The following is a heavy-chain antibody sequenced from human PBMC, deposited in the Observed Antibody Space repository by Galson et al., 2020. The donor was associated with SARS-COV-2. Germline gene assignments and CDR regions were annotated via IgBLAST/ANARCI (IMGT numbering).Heavy chain of an antibody. CDR3: AKSPYQDNVVVPAVVDY. CDR1: GFTLSSYG. CDR2: ISYDGTNK. J-gene: IGHJ4*02. D-gene: IGHD2-2*01. Sequence: GGSLRLSCAASGFTLSSYGMHWVRQAPGTGLERVAVISYDGTNKYYADSVKGRFTISRDNSKNTLYLQMNSLRAEDTAVYYCAKSPYQDNVVVPAVVDYWGQGTLVSVS. V-gene: IGHV3-30*18.